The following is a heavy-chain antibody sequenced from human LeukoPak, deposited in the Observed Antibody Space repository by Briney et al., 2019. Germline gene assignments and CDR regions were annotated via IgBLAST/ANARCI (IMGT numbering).Heavy chain of an antibody. CDR1: GGSFSSSSYY. J-gene: IGHJ4*02. CDR3: ARLGGGGISYYDFWSGSQVAYYFDY. Sequence: SETLSLTCTVSGGSFSSSSYYWGWIRQPPGTGLEWIGSIYYSGSTYYNPSLKSRVTISVDTSKNQFSLKLSSVTAADTAVYYCARLGGGGISYYDFWSGSQVAYYFDYWGQGTLVTVSS. D-gene: IGHD3-3*01. V-gene: IGHV4-39*01. CDR2: IYYSGST.